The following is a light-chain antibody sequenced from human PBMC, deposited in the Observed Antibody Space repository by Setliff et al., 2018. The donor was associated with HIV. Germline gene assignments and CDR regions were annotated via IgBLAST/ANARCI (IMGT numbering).Light chain of an antibody. CDR1: SSDIGTYDR. J-gene: IGLJ1*01. Sequence: ALAQPASVSGTPGQSITISCTGSSSDIGTYDRVSWYQQRPDGGPRLIIYDVIHRPSGVPHRFSGSKSGNTASLTISGLQTEDEADYYCMSYLSTNSYVFGTGTKVTVL. CDR3: MSYLSTNSYV. V-gene: IGLV2-14*03. CDR2: DVI.